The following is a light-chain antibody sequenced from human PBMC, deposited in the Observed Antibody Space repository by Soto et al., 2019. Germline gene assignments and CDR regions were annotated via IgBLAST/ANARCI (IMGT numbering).Light chain of an antibody. V-gene: IGLV4-69*01. CDR3: QAWGGGIQI. Sequence: QPVLTQSPSASASLGASVKVTCTLSSRHSAYAVAWHQHQPERGLRFLMKVNSDGSHSKVDGVPDRFSGSSSGAERYLSISSLQSDDEGDYYCQAWGGGIQIFXGGTKLTVL. CDR1: SRHSAYA. J-gene: IGLJ2*01. CDR2: VNSDGSH.